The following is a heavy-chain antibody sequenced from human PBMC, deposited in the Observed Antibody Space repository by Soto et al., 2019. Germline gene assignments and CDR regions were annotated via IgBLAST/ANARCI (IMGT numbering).Heavy chain of an antibody. Sequence: KQSQTLSLTCAISGDSVSSNSAAWNWIRQSPSRGLEWLGRTYYRSKWYNDYAVSVKSRITINPDTSKNQFSLQLNSVTPEDTAVYYCARVSAVVVTAINYFDYWGQGTLVTVSS. CDR1: GDSVSSNSAA. J-gene: IGHJ4*02. D-gene: IGHD2-21*02. CDR3: ARVSAVVVTAINYFDY. CDR2: TYYRSKWYN. V-gene: IGHV6-1*01.